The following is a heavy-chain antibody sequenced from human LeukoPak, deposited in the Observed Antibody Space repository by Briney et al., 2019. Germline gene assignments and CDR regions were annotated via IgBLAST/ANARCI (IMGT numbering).Heavy chain of an antibody. CDR3: ARIVGATGLSVDY. Sequence: PSQTLSLTCTVSGGSISSGDYYWSWIRQPPGKGLEWIGYISYSGSTNYNPSLKSRVTISVDTSKNQFSLKLSSVTAADTAVYFCARIVGATGLSVDYWGQGTLVTVSS. V-gene: IGHV4-61*08. J-gene: IGHJ4*02. CDR2: ISYSGST. D-gene: IGHD1-26*01. CDR1: GGSISSGDYY.